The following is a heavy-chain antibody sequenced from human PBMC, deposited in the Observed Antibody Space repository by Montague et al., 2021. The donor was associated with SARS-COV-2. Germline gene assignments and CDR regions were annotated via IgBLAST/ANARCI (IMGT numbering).Heavy chain of an antibody. CDR3: ARWDPQTLTMIGLRGKSASDY. CDR2: ISDSGST. CDR1: GGSFSGYY. V-gene: IGHV4-34*01. J-gene: IGHJ4*02. D-gene: IGHD4-23*01. Sequence: SETLSLTCAVYGGSFSGYYWAWIRQSPGKGLEWIAEISDSGSTNYNFNPSLRSRVTISVDTSKSQFSLKLSSVSAADTGVYYCARWDPQTLTMIGLRGKSASDYWSQGTLVTVSS.